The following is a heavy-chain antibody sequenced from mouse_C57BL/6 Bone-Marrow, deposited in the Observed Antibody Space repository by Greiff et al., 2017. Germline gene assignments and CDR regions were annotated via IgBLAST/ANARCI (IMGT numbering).Heavy chain of an antibody. D-gene: IGHD6-1*01. Sequence: VQLVESGAELARPGASVKLSCKASGYTFTSYGISWVKQRTGQGLEWIGEIYPRSGNTYYNEKFKGKATLTAYKSSSTAYMELRTLTSEDSAVYFCASLALWYFDVWGTGTTVTVSS. J-gene: IGHJ1*03. CDR1: GYTFTSYG. CDR3: ASLALWYFDV. CDR2: IYPRSGNT. V-gene: IGHV1-81*01.